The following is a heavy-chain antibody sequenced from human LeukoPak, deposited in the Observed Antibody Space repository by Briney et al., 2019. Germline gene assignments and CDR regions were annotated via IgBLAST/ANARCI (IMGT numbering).Heavy chain of an antibody. D-gene: IGHD3-16*01. CDR2: TSDRGDYT. Sequence: GGSLRLSCAASGFTFSSYSMSWVRQAPGKGLEWVSGTSDRGDYTYYADSVKGRFTISRDTSKNTLYLQMNSLRAEDTAVYYCARAPIGDNNWFDPWGQGTLVTVSS. CDR1: GFTFSSYS. J-gene: IGHJ5*02. V-gene: IGHV3-23*01. CDR3: ARAPIGDNNWFDP.